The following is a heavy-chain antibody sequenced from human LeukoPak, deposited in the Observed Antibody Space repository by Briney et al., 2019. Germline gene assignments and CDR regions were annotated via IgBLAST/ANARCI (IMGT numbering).Heavy chain of an antibody. CDR3: ARLLWGGYSRWFDP. D-gene: IGHD3-3*01. V-gene: IGHV3-53*01. CDR1: GFTVSSNY. CDR2: IYSGGST. Sequence: GGSLRLSCAASGFTVSSNYMSWVRQAPGKGLEWGSVIYSGGSTYYADSVKGRFTISRDNSKNTLYLQMNSLRAEDTAVYYCARLLWGGYSRWFDPWGQGTLVTVSS. J-gene: IGHJ5*02.